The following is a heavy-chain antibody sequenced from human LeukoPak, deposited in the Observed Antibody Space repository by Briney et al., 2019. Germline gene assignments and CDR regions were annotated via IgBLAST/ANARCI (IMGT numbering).Heavy chain of an antibody. Sequence: PGGSLRLSCAASGFTFSSYSMNWVRQAPGKGLEWVSSISSSSYIYYADSVKGRFTISRDNARNSLYLQMNSLRAEDTAVYYCIREQLVREGEYFYYYMDIWGKGTTVTVSS. D-gene: IGHD6-6*01. CDR3: IREQLVREGEYFYYYMDI. CDR2: ISSSSYI. CDR1: GFTFSSYS. J-gene: IGHJ6*03. V-gene: IGHV3-21*01.